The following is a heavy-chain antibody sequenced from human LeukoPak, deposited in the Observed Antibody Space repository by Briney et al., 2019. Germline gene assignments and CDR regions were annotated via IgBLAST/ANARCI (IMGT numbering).Heavy chain of an antibody. CDR2: IHTGGSA. D-gene: IGHD3-22*01. CDR1: GLSVRSNY. Sequence: GGSLRLSCAASGLSVRSNYLTWVRQAPGKGLEWVSVIHTGGSAYYADSVKGRFIISRDNSKNTLYLQMNSLRAEDTALYYCARDKSSGYYYFDYWGQGTLVTVSS. J-gene: IGHJ4*02. V-gene: IGHV3-53*01. CDR3: ARDKSSGYYYFDY.